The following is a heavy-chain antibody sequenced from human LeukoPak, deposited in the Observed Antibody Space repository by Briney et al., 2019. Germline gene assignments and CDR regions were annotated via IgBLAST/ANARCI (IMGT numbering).Heavy chain of an antibody. D-gene: IGHD5-18*01. V-gene: IGHV3-7*04. CDR2: IKEDGSEK. CDR3: VRYTRRYAFDY. CDR1: GFTFSSYW. Sequence: PGGSLRLSCAASGFTFSSYWMSWVRQAPGKGLEWVANIKEDGSEKYYVGSVRGRFTISRDNAKNSLSLQMNSLSAEDTAVYYCVRYTRRYAFDYWGQGTLVTVSS. J-gene: IGHJ4*02.